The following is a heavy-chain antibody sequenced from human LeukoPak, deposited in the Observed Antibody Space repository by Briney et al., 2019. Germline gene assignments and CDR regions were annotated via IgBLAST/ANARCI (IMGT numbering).Heavy chain of an antibody. Sequence: GGSLRLSCAASGLTFSSHWMHWVRQAPGEGLVWVSRVNGPGDWTHYADSVRGRFIISRDNAENTIGLQMNNLRAEDTAVYFCAREVFEGQRQSDAFDVWGQGTMVTVSS. CDR2: VNGPGDWT. D-gene: IGHD6-25*01. J-gene: IGHJ3*01. CDR1: GLTFSSHW. V-gene: IGHV3-74*01. CDR3: AREVFEGQRQSDAFDV.